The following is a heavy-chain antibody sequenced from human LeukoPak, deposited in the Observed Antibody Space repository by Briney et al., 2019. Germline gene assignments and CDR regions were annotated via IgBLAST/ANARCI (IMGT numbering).Heavy chain of an antibody. CDR1: GFTFSSYW. J-gene: IGHJ4*02. Sequence: GGSLRLSCAASGFTFSSYWMHWVRQAPGKGLEWVSGISGSGGSTDYADSVKGRFTISRDNSKNTLYLQMNSLRVEDTAVYYCAKDPGYQVVYCFDYWGQGTLVTVSS. CDR2: ISGSGGST. CDR3: AKDPGYQVVYCFDY. D-gene: IGHD2-2*01. V-gene: IGHV3-23*01.